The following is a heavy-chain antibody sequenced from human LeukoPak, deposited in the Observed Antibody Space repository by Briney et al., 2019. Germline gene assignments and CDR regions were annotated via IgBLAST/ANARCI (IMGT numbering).Heavy chain of an antibody. J-gene: IGHJ5*02. CDR3: ARGSGWYGDWFDP. D-gene: IGHD6-19*01. CDR1: GGSISSSSYY. CDR2: IYYSGST. Sequence: SETLSLTCTVSGGSISSSSYYWGWIRQPPGKGLEWIGSIYYSGSTYYNPSLKSRVTISVDTSKNQFSLKLSSVTAADTAVYYCARGSGWYGDWFDPWGQGTLVTVSS. V-gene: IGHV4-39*07.